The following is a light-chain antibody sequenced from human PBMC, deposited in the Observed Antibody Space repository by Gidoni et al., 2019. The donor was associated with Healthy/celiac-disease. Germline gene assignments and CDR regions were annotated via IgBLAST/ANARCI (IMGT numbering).Light chain of an antibody. CDR1: QSISSY. CDR3: QQSYSTPYT. J-gene: IGKJ2*01. Sequence: DIQRTKSPSSLSASVGDRVTITCRASQSISSYLNWYQQKPGKAPKLLIYAASSLQSRVPSKFSGSGSGTVFTLTISSLQPEDFATYYCQQSYSTPYTFGQGTKLEIK. CDR2: AAS. V-gene: IGKV1-39*01.